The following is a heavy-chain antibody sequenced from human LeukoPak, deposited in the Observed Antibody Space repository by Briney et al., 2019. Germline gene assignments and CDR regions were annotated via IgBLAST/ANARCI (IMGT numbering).Heavy chain of an antibody. CDR1: GFTLSSYV. D-gene: IGHD3-22*01. Sequence: GGSLRLSCVASGFTLSSYVMHWVRQAPGKGLEWVAVISYDGSNKYYADSVKGRFTISRDNSKNTLFLQMNSLRAEDTAVYYCAKGGYKYDSSGHNYFDYWGQGTLVTVSS. CDR2: ISYDGSNK. V-gene: IGHV3-30*04. J-gene: IGHJ4*02. CDR3: AKGGYKYDSSGHNYFDY.